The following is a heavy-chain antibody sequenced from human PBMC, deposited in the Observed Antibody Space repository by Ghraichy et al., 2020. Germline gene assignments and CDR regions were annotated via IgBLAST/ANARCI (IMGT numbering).Heavy chain of an antibody. CDR3: ARHRFLEWLLYQGGWFDP. CDR1: GGSISSGGYS. CDR2: IYHSGST. D-gene: IGHD3-3*01. Sequence: SQTLSLTCAVSGGSISSGGYSWSWIRQPPGKGLEWIGYIYHSGSTYYNPSLKSRVTISVDRSKNQFSLKLSSVTAADTAVYYCARHRFLEWLLYQGGWFDPWGQGTLVTVSS. J-gene: IGHJ5*02. V-gene: IGHV4-30-2*01.